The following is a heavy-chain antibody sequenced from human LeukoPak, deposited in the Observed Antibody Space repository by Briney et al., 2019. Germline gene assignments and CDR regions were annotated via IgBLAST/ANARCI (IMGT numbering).Heavy chain of an antibody. J-gene: IGHJ6*03. Sequence: PSETLSLTCTVSGGSISSSSYYWGWIRQPPGKGLEWIGSIYYSGSTYYNPSLKSRVTISVDTSKNQFSLKLSSVTAADTAVYYCARPAAAGPTDYYYYYYMDVWGKGTTVTISS. CDR1: GGSISSSSYY. D-gene: IGHD6-13*01. CDR2: IYYSGST. CDR3: ARPAAAGPTDYYYYYYMDV. V-gene: IGHV4-39*01.